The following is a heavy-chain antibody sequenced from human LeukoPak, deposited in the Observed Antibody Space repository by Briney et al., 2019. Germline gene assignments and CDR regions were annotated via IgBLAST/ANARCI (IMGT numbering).Heavy chain of an antibody. CDR1: GFTFSSYS. Sequence: PGGSLRLSCAASGFTFSSYSMNWVRQAPGKGLEWVSYISSSSSTIYYADSVKGRLTTSRDNAKNSLYLQMNSLRAEDTAVYYCARDQRLRFLEWLLNWGQGTLVTVSS. J-gene: IGHJ4*02. CDR3: ARDQRLRFLEWLLN. D-gene: IGHD3-3*01. CDR2: ISSSSSTI. V-gene: IGHV3-48*01.